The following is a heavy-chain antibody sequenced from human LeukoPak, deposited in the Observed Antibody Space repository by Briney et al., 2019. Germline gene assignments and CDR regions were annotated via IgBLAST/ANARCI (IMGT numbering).Heavy chain of an antibody. CDR2: INHNGNVN. CDR3: AKDKYGGNLGYFQH. J-gene: IGHJ1*01. D-gene: IGHD4-23*01. CDR1: GFTFSSYW. V-gene: IGHV3-7*03. Sequence: GGSLRLSCAASGFTFSSYWMNWARQAPGKGLEWVASINHNGNVNYYVDSVKGRFTISRDNAKNSLYLQMSNLRAEDTALYYCAKDKYGGNLGYFQHWGQGTLVTVSS.